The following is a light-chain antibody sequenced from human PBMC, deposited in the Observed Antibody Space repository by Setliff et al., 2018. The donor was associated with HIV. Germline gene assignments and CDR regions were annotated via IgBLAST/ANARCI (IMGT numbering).Light chain of an antibody. V-gene: IGLV2-14*01. CDR2: EVR. CDR3: SSYAVTNTLP. CDR1: SSDVGGYSY. J-gene: IGLJ1*01. Sequence: ALTQPASVSGSPGQSITISCTGTSSDVGGYSYVSWYQQHPGKAPKLIIYEVRNRPSGVSNRFSGSKSGNTASLTISGLQAEDEADYYCSSYAVTNTLPFGTGTKVTGL.